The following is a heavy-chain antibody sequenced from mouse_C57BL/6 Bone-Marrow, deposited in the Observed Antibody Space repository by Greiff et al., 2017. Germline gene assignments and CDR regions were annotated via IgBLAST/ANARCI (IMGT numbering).Heavy chain of an antibody. J-gene: IGHJ4*01. CDR3: AANWDHYYAMDY. Sequence: QVQLQQPGAELVKPGASVKMSCKASGYTFTSYWITWVKQRPGQGLEWIGDIYPGSGSTNYNEKFKSKATLTVDTSSSTAYMQLSSLTSEDSAAYYCAANWDHYYAMDYWGQGTSVTVSS. CDR1: GYTFTSYW. CDR2: IYPGSGST. V-gene: IGHV1-55*01. D-gene: IGHD4-1*01.